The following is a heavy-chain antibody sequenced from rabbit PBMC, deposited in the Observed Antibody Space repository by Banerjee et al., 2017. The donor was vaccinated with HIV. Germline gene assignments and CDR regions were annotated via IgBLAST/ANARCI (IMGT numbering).Heavy chain of an antibody. Sequence: QSLEESGGGLVQPEGSLTLTCTASGFSFSSNYYMCWVRQAPGKGLEWIGCIYTGSSGSTYYASWAKGRFTISKSTSLNTVTLQMTSLTAADTATYFCARDLAGYVYDPFNLWGQGTLVTVS. CDR1: GFSFSSNYY. V-gene: IGHV1S40*01. CDR2: IYTGSSGST. D-gene: IGHD6-1*01. J-gene: IGHJ4*01. CDR3: ARDLAGYVYDPFNL.